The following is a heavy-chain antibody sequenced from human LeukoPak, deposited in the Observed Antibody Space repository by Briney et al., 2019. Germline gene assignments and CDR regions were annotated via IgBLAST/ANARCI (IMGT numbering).Heavy chain of an antibody. D-gene: IGHD1-26*01. J-gene: IGHJ5*02. V-gene: IGHV3-23*01. CDR1: GFTFGLTFSNYV. Sequence: PGGSLRLSCAASGFTFGLTFSNYVMSWVRQAPGKGLEWVSGIGGSGGRTYYTDSVKGRFTISRDNSKNTLYLQMNSLRAEDTAIYYCVKRSRELLTWGQGTLVTVSS. CDR2: IGGSGGRT. CDR3: VKRSRELLT.